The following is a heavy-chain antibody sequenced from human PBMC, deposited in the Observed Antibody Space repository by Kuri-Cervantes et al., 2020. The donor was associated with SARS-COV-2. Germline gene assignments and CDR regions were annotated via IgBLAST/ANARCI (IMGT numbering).Heavy chain of an antibody. CDR3: AREGLGGVGAFDI. V-gene: IGHV4-30-4*08. D-gene: IGHD3-16*01. CDR2: IYYSGST. Sequence: SETLSLTCTVSGGSISSGDYYWSWIRQPPGKGLEWIGYIYYSGSTYYNPSLKSRVTISVDTSKNQFSLKLSSVTAADTAVYYCAREGLGGVGAFDIWGQGTMVTVSS. CDR1: GGSISSGDYY. J-gene: IGHJ3*02.